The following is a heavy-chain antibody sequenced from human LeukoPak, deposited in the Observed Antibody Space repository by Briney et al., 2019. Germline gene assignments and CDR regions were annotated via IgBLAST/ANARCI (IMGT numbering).Heavy chain of an antibody. Sequence: PSETLSLTCAVYGGSFSGYYWSWIRQPPGKGLEWIGEINHSGSTNYNPSLKSRVTISVDTSKNQFSLKLSSVTAADTAVYYCARGRGMEGSSFDYWGQGTLVTVSS. CDR2: INHSGST. J-gene: IGHJ4*02. CDR3: ARGRGMEGSSFDY. V-gene: IGHV4-34*01. CDR1: GGSFSGYY. D-gene: IGHD6-6*01.